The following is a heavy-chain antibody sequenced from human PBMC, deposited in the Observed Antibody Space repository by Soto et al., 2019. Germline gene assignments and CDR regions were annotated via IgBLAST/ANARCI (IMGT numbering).Heavy chain of an antibody. J-gene: IGHJ6*02. CDR1: GGSISSGGYY. D-gene: IGHD2-2*02. CDR2: IYYSGST. V-gene: IGHV4-31*03. CDR3: ARDSRYCSSTSCYTDPYYYYGMDV. Sequence: SETLSLTCTVSGGSISSGGYYWSWIRQHPGKGLEWIGYIYYSGSTYYNPSLKSRVTISVDTSKNQFSLKLSSVTAADTAVYYCARDSRYCSSTSCYTDPYYYYGMDVWGQGTTVTVSS.